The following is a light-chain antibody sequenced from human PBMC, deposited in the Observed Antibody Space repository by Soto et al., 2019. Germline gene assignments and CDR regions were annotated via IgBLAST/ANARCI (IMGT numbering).Light chain of an antibody. CDR1: QSLLHSNGYNY. Sequence: DIAITQSQLSLPVTPGEPASISCRSSQSLLHSNGYNYLDWYLQKPGQSPQLLIYLGSNRASGVPDRFSGSGSGTDFTLKISRVEAEDVGLYYCMQTLQTPPTFGQGTKVDI. CDR3: MQTLQTPPT. CDR2: LGS. V-gene: IGKV2-28*01. J-gene: IGKJ1*01.